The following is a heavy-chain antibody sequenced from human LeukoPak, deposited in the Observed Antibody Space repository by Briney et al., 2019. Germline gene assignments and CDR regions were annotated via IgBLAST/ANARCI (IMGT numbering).Heavy chain of an antibody. CDR1: GGSISSSSYY. D-gene: IGHD3-9*01. J-gene: IGHJ6*02. CDR2: IYYSGST. Sequence: PSETLSLTCTVSGGSISSSSYYWGWIRQPPGKGLEWIGSIYYSGSTYYNPSLKSRVTISVDTSKNQFSLKLSSVTAADTAVYYCARIIPEPDILTGYPTHYGMDVWGQGTTVTVSS. V-gene: IGHV4-39*07. CDR3: ARIIPEPDILTGYPTHYGMDV.